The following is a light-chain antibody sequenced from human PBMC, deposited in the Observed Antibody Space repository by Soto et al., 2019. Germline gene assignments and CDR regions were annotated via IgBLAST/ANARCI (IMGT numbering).Light chain of an antibody. CDR3: QQYGSSPLT. CDR1: QSVSSY. V-gene: IGKV3-20*01. CDR2: GAS. Sequence: DIVLTQSPATLSLSPGERATLSCRASQSVSSYLAWYQQKPGQAPRLLIYGASNRATGIPDRFSGSGSGTDFTLTISRLEPEDFAVYYCQQYGSSPLTFGGGTKVDI. J-gene: IGKJ4*01.